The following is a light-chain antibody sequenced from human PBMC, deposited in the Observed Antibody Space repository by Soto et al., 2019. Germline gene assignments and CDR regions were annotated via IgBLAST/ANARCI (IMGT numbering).Light chain of an antibody. J-gene: IGLJ1*01. Sequence: QSALTQPRSVSGSPGQSVTISCTGTSSDVGGYNYVSWYQQYPGKAPKLMIYEVTKRPSKVPDRFSGSKSGNTASLTISGVQAEDEADYYGCSYAGSPYVFGTGTKLTVL. V-gene: IGLV2-11*01. CDR3: CSYAGSPYV. CDR2: EVT. CDR1: SSDVGGYNY.